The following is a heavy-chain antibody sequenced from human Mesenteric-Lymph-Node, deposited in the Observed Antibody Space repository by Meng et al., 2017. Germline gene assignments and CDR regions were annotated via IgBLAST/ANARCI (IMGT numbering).Heavy chain of an antibody. D-gene: IGHD5-12*01. Sequence: GESLKISCAASGFTFSSYSMNWVRQAPGKGLEWVSSISSSSSYIYYADSVKGRFTISRDNAKNSLYLQMNSLRAEDTAVYYCARVEEWIRSRMIDYWGQGTLVTVSS. CDR2: ISSSSSYI. CDR1: GFTFSSYS. CDR3: ARVEEWIRSRMIDY. J-gene: IGHJ4*02. V-gene: IGHV3-21*01.